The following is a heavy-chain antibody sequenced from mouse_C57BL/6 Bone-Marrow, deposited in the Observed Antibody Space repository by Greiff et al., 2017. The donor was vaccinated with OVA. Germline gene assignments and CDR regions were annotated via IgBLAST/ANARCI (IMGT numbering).Heavy chain of an antibody. J-gene: IGHJ1*03. CDR2: ISDGGSYT. D-gene: IGHD1-1*01. CDR3: ARDPITTVVAPYWYFDV. Sequence: EVKLMESGGGLVKPGGSLKLSCAASGFTFSSYAMSWVRQTPEKRLEWVATISDGGSYTYYPDNVKGRFTISRDNAKNNLYLQMSHLKSEDTAMYYCARDPITTVVAPYWYFDVWGTGTTGTVSS. CDR1: GFTFSSYA. V-gene: IGHV5-4*01.